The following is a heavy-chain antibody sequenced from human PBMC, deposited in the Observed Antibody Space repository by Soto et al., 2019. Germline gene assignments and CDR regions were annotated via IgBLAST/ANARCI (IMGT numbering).Heavy chain of an antibody. Sequence: EVQLVESGGGLAQPGGSLRLSCATSGFTVDDDAMHWVRQAPGKGLEWVSGISCDGGTIGYADSVKGRFTISRNNAKKSLLIELNTLRPEDTAIYFCAKDWSQYNSWSGYQKWGQGNLITVSS. CDR1: GFTVDDDA. V-gene: IGHV3-9*01. D-gene: IGHD3-3*01. CDR2: ISCDGGTI. J-gene: IGHJ4*02. CDR3: AKDWSQYNSWSGYQK.